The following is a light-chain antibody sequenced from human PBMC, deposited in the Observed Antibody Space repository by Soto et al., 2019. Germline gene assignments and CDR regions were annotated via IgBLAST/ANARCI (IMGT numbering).Light chain of an antibody. V-gene: IGLV2-8*01. CDR2: EVT. CDR3: CSFAGSYYV. CDR1: SSDVGGYNY. J-gene: IGLJ1*01. Sequence: QSALTQPPSASGSPGQSVTISCTGTSSDVGGYNYVSWYQQHPGKAPKLMIYEVTKRPSGVPDRFSGSKSGNTASLTVSGLQADDEADYYCCSFAGSYYVFGTGTKLTVL.